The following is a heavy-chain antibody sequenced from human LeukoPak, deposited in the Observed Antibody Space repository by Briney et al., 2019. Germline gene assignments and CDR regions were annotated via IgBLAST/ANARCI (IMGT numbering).Heavy chain of an antibody. CDR2: IRYDGSNK. CDR1: GFTFSSYG. CDR3: AKDHGDIEVVPAAIEWYYMDV. D-gene: IGHD2-2*01. J-gene: IGHJ6*03. V-gene: IGHV3-30*02. Sequence: GGSLRLSCAASGFTFSSYGMHWVRQAPGKGLEWVAFIRYDGSNKYYADSVKGRFTISRDNSKNTLYLQMNSLRAEDTAVYYCAKDHGDIEVVPAAIEWYYMDVWGKGTTVTVSS.